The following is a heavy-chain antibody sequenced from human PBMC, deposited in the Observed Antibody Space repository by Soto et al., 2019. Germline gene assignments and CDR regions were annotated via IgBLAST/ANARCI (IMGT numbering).Heavy chain of an antibody. CDR1: GDSFKTYS. CDR3: ARLRSIAEHDS. V-gene: IGHV1-69*12. J-gene: IGHJ5*01. CDR2: VVPILGNP. Sequence: QVQLVQSGAEVKKPGSSVKVSCKSSGDSFKTYSLSWVRQAPGQGLEWMGGVVPILGNPMYAQKFQDRVTITADESTSTVFMELTSLISDDPAVYYCARLRSIAEHDSWGQGTRVTVSS. D-gene: IGHD6-6*01.